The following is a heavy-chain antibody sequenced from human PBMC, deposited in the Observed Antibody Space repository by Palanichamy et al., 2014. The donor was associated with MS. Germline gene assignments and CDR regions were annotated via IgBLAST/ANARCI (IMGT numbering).Heavy chain of an antibody. V-gene: IGHV6-1*01. Sequence: QVQLRQSGPGLVKPSQTLSVTCALSGDSVSNNDVAWNWIRQSPARGLEWLGRTYYRSKWIFEYAASVRSRITIKPDSPRNQFSLQLSSAIPEDTAVYFCARGESRSLDYWGQGTLVTV. D-gene: IGHD6-6*01. J-gene: IGHJ4*02. CDR3: ARGESRSLDY. CDR1: GDSVSNNDVA. CDR2: TYYRSKWIF.